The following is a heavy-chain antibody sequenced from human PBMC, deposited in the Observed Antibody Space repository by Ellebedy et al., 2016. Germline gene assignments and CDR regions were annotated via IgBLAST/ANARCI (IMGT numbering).Heavy chain of an antibody. CDR3: ARSYYYGSARSGKYFDY. CDR1: RFTFSSYA. CDR2: TSYNGDKK. Sequence: GESLKISCAASRFTFSSYAMHWVRQAPGKGLEWVAFTSYNGDKKSYADSVKGRFTISRDNSQNTLYLQMSSLRDGDTAVYYCARSYYYGSARSGKYFDYWGQGTLVTVSS. D-gene: IGHD3-10*01. V-gene: IGHV3-30-3*01. J-gene: IGHJ4*02.